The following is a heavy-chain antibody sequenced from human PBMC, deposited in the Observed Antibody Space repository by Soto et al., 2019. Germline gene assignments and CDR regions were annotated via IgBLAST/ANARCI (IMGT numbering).Heavy chain of an antibody. J-gene: IGHJ3*02. D-gene: IGHD4-17*01. CDR2: IYYSGST. CDR3: ARSHDYGDERVAFDI. CDR1: GGSISSSSYY. V-gene: IGHV4-39*01. Sequence: QLQLQESGPGLVKPSETLSLTCTVSGGSISSSSYYWGWIRQPPGKGLEWIGSIYYSGSTYYNPSLKSRVTISVDTSKNQFSLKLSSVTAADTAVYYCARSHDYGDERVAFDIWGQGTMVTVSS.